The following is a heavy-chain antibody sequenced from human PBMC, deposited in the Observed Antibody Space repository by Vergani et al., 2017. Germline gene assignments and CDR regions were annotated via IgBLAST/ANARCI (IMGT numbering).Heavy chain of an antibody. V-gene: IGHV3-23*01. J-gene: IGHJ4*02. Sequence: EVQLLESGGGLVQPGGSLRLSCAASGFTFSSYAMSWVRQAPGKGLEWVSAISGSGGSTYYADSVKGRFTISRDTSKNTLYLQMNSLRAEDTAVYYCAKDGLGGRIAAGRGDFDYWGQGTLVTVSS. D-gene: IGHD6-13*01. CDR3: AKDGLGGRIAAGRGDFDY. CDR2: ISGSGGST. CDR1: GFTFSSYA.